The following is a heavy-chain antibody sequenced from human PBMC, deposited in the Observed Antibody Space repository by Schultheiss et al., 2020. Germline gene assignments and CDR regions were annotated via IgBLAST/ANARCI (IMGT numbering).Heavy chain of an antibody. Sequence: GGSLRLSCAASGFNFDDYAMHWVRQVPGKGLEWVSGISGSGGSTYYADSVKGRFTISRDNAKNSLYLQMNSLRAEDTALYYCAGYSSDEVYWGQGTLVTVSS. D-gene: IGHD6-19*01. CDR3: AGYSSDEVY. CDR2: ISGSGGST. CDR1: GFNFDDYA. V-gene: IGHV3-23*01. J-gene: IGHJ4*02.